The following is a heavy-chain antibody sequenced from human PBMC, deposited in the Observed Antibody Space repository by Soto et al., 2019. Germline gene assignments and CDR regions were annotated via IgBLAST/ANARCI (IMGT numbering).Heavy chain of an antibody. CDR2: IKQDGSEK. Sequence: EVQLVESGGGLVQPGGSLRLSCAASGFTFSSYWMSWVRQAPGKGLEWVANIKQDGSEKYYVDSVKGRFTISRDNAKNSLYLQMNSLRAEDTAVYYCARDSDDYSSGLYYFDYWGQGTLVTVSS. CDR1: GFTFSSYW. D-gene: IGHD6-19*01. J-gene: IGHJ4*02. CDR3: ARDSDDYSSGLYYFDY. V-gene: IGHV3-7*05.